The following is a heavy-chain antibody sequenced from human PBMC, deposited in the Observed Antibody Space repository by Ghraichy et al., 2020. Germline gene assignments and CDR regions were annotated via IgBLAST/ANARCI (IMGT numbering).Heavy chain of an antibody. CDR2: IKSKTDGGTT. J-gene: IGHJ6*02. CDR1: GFTFSNAW. V-gene: IGHV3-15*01. Sequence: GGSLRLSCAASGFTFSNAWMSWVRQAPGKGLEWVGRIKSKTDGGTTDYAAPVKGRFTISRDDSKNTLYLQMNSLKTEDTAVYYCTTVRYSGSSDYYYGMDVWGQGTTVTVSS. D-gene: IGHD1-26*01. CDR3: TTVRYSGSSDYYYGMDV.